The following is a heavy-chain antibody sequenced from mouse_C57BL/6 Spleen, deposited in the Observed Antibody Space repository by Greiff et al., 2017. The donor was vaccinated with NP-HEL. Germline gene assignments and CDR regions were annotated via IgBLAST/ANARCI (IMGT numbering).Heavy chain of an antibody. Sequence: EVQLQQSGAELVRPGASVKLSCTASGFNIKDYYMHWVKQRPEQGLEWIGRIDPEDGDTEYAPKFQGKATMTADTSANTAYLQLSSLTSEDTAVYYCTRTAQATTWFADWGQGTLVTVSA. CDR2: IDPEDGDT. V-gene: IGHV14-1*01. CDR1: GFNIKDYY. D-gene: IGHD3-2*02. J-gene: IGHJ3*01. CDR3: TRTAQATTWFAD.